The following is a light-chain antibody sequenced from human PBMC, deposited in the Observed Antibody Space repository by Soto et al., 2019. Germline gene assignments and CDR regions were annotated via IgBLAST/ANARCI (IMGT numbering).Light chain of an antibody. J-gene: IGKJ2*01. V-gene: IGKV1D-12*01. CDR2: GAS. CDR3: QQANSFPYT. CDR1: QAINSW. Sequence: DIQMTQSPSSVSASVGDRVTITCRASQAINSWLAWYQQKPGKAPKLLIYGASSLQSGVPSRFSGSESGTDFTLAISSLQLEDFATYYCQQANSFPYTFCQGTKLEIK.